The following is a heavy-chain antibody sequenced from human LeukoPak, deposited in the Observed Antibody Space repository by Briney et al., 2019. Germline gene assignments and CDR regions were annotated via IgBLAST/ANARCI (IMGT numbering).Heavy chain of an antibody. CDR3: ANEAYGSGSYYTDY. CDR2: IYSGGST. CDR1: GCTVSSNY. V-gene: IGHV3-66*01. D-gene: IGHD3-10*01. J-gene: IGHJ4*02. Sequence: GGSLRLSCAASGCTVSSNYMSWVRQAPGKGLEWVSVIYSGGSTYYADSVKGRFTISRDNSKNTLYLQMNSLRAEDTAVYYCANEAYGSGSYYTDYWGQGTLVTVSS.